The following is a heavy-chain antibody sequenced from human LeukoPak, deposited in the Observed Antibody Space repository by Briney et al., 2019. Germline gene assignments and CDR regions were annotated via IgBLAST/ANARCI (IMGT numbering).Heavy chain of an antibody. V-gene: IGHV3-66*03. Sequence: AGGSLRLSCAASGFTVSGNYMSWVRQAPGKGLEWVSVIYGRGSIYYADSVKGRFIISRDNSRNTLYLQMNSLRTEDTAVYYCARDAGGNWFDPWGQGSQVTVSS. CDR2: IYGRGSI. D-gene: IGHD1-14*01. CDR3: ARDAGGNWFDP. CDR1: GFTVSGNY. J-gene: IGHJ5*02.